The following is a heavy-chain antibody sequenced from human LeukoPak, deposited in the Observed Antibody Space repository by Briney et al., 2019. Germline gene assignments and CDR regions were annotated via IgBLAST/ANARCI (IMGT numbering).Heavy chain of an antibody. CDR3: ARVAPGYSGDVMGWYFDY. CDR2: ISSRSTYI. J-gene: IGHJ4*02. V-gene: IGHV3-21*01. D-gene: IGHD5-12*01. CDR1: GFTFNTYT. Sequence: GGSLRLSCAASGFTFNTYTVSWVRQAPGKGLEWVASISSRSTYIYYADSVKGRFTVSRDHARNSMYLQMNSLRADDTAMYFCARVAPGYSGDVMGWYFDYWGQGTLVTVSS.